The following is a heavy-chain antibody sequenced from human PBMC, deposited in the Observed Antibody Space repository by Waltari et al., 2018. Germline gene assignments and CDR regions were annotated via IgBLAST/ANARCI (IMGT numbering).Heavy chain of an antibody. D-gene: IGHD4-17*01. CDR2: IYYSGST. CDR1: GGSISSYY. Sequence: QVQLQESGPGLVKPSETLSLTCTVSGGSISSYYWSWIRQPPGKGLEWIGYIYYSGSTNYNPSLKSRVTISVDTSKNQFSLKLSSVTAADTAVYYCARGGGFDYGEPFDIWGQGTMVTVSS. J-gene: IGHJ3*02. V-gene: IGHV4-59*01. CDR3: ARGGGFDYGEPFDI.